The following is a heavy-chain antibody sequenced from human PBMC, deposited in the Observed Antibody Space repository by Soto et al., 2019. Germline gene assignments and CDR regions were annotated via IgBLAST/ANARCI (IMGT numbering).Heavy chain of an antibody. D-gene: IGHD2-8*01. J-gene: IGHJ3*02. CDR1: GGSISSGGYY. V-gene: IGHV4-31*03. CDR3: ARVSVLMVYARLHGFDI. Sequence: QVQLQESGPGLVKPSQTLSLTCTVSGGSISSGGYYWSWIRQHPGKGLEWIGYIYYSGSTYYNPSLKSRVTISVDTSKNQFSLKLSSVTAADTAVYYCARVSVLMVYARLHGFDIWGQGTMVTVSS. CDR2: IYYSGST.